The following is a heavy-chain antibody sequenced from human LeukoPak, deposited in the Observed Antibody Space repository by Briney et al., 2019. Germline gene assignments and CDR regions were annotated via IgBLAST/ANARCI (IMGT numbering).Heavy chain of an antibody. V-gene: IGHV4-38-2*02. Sequence: PSETLSLTCTVSGYSISSGYYWGWIRQPPGKGLEWIGSIYHSGSTYYNPSLKGRVTISVDTSKNQFSLKLSSVTAADTAVYYCARGDIVLMVYAISIFDYWGQGTLVTVSS. CDR2: IYHSGST. CDR1: GYSISSGYY. CDR3: ARGDIVLMVYAISIFDY. J-gene: IGHJ4*02. D-gene: IGHD2-8*01.